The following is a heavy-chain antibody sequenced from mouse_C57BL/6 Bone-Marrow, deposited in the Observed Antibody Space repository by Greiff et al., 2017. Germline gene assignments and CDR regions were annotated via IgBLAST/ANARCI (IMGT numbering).Heavy chain of an antibody. V-gene: IGHV1-82*01. Sequence: VQLVESGPELVKPGASVKISCKASGYAFSSSWMNWVKQRPGKGLEWIGRIYPGDGDTNYNGKFKGKATLTADKSSSTAYLQLSSLTSEDSAVYFCARTAQATSYSMDYWGQGTSVTVSS. J-gene: IGHJ4*01. D-gene: IGHD3-2*02. CDR2: IYPGDGDT. CDR3: ARTAQATSYSMDY. CDR1: GYAFSSSW.